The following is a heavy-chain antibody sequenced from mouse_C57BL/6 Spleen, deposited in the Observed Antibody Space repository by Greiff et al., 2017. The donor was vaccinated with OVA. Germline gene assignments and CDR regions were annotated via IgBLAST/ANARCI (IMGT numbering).Heavy chain of an antibody. Sequence: VKLQESGPGLVQPSQSLSITCTVSGFSLTSYGVHWVRQSPGKGLEWLGVIWSGGSTDYNAAFISRLSISKDNSKSQVFFKMNSLQADDTAIYYCARKGDYDWYFDVWGTGTTVTVSS. V-gene: IGHV2-2*01. CDR2: IWSGGST. CDR1: GFSLTSYG. CDR3: ARKGDYDWYFDV. J-gene: IGHJ1*03. D-gene: IGHD2-4*01.